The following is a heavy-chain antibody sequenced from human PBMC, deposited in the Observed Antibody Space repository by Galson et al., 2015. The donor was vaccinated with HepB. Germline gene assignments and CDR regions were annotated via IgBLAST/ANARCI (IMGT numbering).Heavy chain of an antibody. V-gene: IGHV3-74*01. Sequence: SLRLSCAASGFTFSSYWMHWVRQAPGKGLVWVSRINSDGSSTSYADSVKGRFTISRDNSKNTLYLQMNSLRAEDTAVYYCAEDSKSSGDPLGWGQGTLVTVSS. J-gene: IGHJ4*02. CDR3: AEDSKSSGDPLG. CDR2: INSDGSST. D-gene: IGHD2-15*01. CDR1: GFTFSSYW.